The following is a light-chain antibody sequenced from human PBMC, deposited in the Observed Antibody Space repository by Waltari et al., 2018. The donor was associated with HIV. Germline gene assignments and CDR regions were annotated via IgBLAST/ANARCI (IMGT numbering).Light chain of an antibody. CDR3: QQYDVWPLT. CDR1: PSLGLN. Sequence: DILLTQSPATLSVSPGVRGTLSCRASPSLGLNLAWYQQRPGQPPRLLGYGASTRASDVSTRFSASGSGTEFTLTITSVRSEDFATYFCQQYDVWPLTFGGGTNVDLK. J-gene: IGKJ4*01. V-gene: IGKV3-15*01. CDR2: GAS.